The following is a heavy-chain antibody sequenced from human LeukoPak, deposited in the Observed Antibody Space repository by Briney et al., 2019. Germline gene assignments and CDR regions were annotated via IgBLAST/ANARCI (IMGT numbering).Heavy chain of an antibody. J-gene: IGHJ6*03. CDR2: IYYSGST. V-gene: IGHV4-59*01. Sequence: SETLSLTCTVSGGSISSYYWSWIRQPPGKGLEWVGYIYYSGSTNYNPSLKSRVTISVDTSKNQFSLKLSSVTAADTAAYYCASSSSYYYMDVWGKGTTVTVSS. D-gene: IGHD3-22*01. CDR3: ASSSSYYYMDV. CDR1: GGSISSYY.